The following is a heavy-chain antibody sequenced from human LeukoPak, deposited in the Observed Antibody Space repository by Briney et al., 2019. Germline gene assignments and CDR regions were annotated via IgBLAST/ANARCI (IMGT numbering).Heavy chain of an antibody. CDR1: GGSISSSSDY. J-gene: IGHJ3*02. V-gene: IGHV4-39*07. D-gene: IGHD1-26*01. Sequence: SETLSLTCTVSGGSISSSSDYWGWIRQPPGKGPKWIGNINYNSGSTYYNPPLKSRVTISVDTSKNQFSLKLSSVTAADTAVYYCARDIVGATYAFDIWGQGTMVTVSS. CDR3: ARDIVGATYAFDI. CDR2: INYNSGST.